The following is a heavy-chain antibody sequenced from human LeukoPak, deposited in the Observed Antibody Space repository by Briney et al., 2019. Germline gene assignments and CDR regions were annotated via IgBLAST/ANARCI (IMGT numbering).Heavy chain of an antibody. CDR3: ARDPPDYGDYTIGFDI. CDR1: VGTFSSYA. D-gene: IGHD4-17*01. V-gene: IGHV1-69*04. CDR2: IIPILGIA. J-gene: IGHJ3*02. Sequence: ASMKVSCKASVGTFSSYAIRWVRQAPGQGLEWMGRIIPILGIANYAQKFQGRVTITADKSTSTAYMELSSLRSEDTAVYYCARDPPDYGDYTIGFDIWGQGTMVTVSS.